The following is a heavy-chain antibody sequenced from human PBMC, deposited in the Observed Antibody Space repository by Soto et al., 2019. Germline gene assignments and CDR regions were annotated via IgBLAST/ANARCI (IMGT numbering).Heavy chain of an antibody. CDR1: GGNRYT. CDR3: ARDSGRSDVVPAAISAMDV. V-gene: IGHV1-69*08. CDR2: IIPMFGIA. D-gene: IGHD2-2*01. Sequence: QVQLVQSGAEVKKPGSSVKVSCKGSGGNRYTITWVRQAPGQGLEWMGRIIPMFGIATYAQNFQGRVTISADKSTSTAYMELSSLRSEDTAVYYGARDSGRSDVVPAAISAMDVWGQGTTVTVSS. J-gene: IGHJ6*02.